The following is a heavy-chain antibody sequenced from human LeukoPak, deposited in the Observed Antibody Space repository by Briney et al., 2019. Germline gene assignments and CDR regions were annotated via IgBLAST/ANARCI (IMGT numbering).Heavy chain of an antibody. D-gene: IGHD4-17*01. V-gene: IGHV1-18*01. CDR2: ISAYNGNT. Sequence: ASVKVSCKASGYTFTSYGISWVRQAPGQGLEWMGWISAYNGNTNYAQKLQGRVTMTTDTSTSTAYMELRSLRSDDTAVYYCANSYGDYYYYGMDVWGQGTTVTVSS. J-gene: IGHJ6*02. CDR1: GYTFTSYG. CDR3: ANSYGDYYYYGMDV.